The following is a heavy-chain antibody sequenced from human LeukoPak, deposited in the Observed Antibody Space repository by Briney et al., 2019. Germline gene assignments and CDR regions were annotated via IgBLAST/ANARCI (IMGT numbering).Heavy chain of an antibody. CDR3: AIGYSSSWWGFDY. CDR1: GYTFTGYY. D-gene: IGHD6-13*01. V-gene: IGHV1-2*04. CDR2: INPNSGGT. Sequence: ASVKVSCKASGYTFTGYYMHWVRQAPGRGLEWMGWINPNSGGTNYAQKFQGWVTMTRDTSISTAYMELSRLRSDDTAVYYCAIGYSSSWWGFDYWGQGTLVTVSS. J-gene: IGHJ4*02.